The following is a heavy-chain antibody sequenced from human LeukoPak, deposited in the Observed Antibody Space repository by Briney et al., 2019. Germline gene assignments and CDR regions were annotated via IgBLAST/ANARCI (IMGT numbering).Heavy chain of an antibody. CDR2: ISPDGTVT. D-gene: IGHD3-3*01. V-gene: IGHV3-74*01. CDR1: GLTLSSYW. CDR3: ATPWSY. J-gene: IGHJ4*02. Sequence: AGGSLRLSCAASGLTLSSYWMHWVCQRPDKGLVWVSYISPDGTVTRYADSVKGRFTISRDNARNTLDLQMNSLRVEDTGVYYCATPWSYWGQGTLVTVSS.